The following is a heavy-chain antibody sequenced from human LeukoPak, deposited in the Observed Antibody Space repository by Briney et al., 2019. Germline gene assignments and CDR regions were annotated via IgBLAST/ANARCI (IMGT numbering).Heavy chain of an antibody. Sequence: SETLSLTCAVYGGSFSGYYCSWIRQPPGKGLEWIGEINHSGSTNYNPSLKSRVTISVDTSKNQFSLKLGSVTAADTVVYYCARGGLYLVRGVYDYWGQGTLVTVSS. CDR3: ARGGLYLVRGVYDY. J-gene: IGHJ4*02. CDR1: GGSFSGYY. V-gene: IGHV4-34*01. D-gene: IGHD3-10*01. CDR2: INHSGST.